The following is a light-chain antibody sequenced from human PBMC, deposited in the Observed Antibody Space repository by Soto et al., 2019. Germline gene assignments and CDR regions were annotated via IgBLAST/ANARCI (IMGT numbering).Light chain of an antibody. CDR2: DVS. V-gene: IGLV2-14*01. J-gene: IGLJ1*01. CDR1: SNDVGGYNY. CDR3: SSYTSSSSHV. Sequence: QTVLTQPAPVSGSPGRSITISCTGTSNDVGGYNYVSWYQQHPGKAPKLMIYDVSNRPSGVSNRFSGSKSGNTASLTISGLQAEDEADYYRSSYTSSSSHVFGTGTKVTVL.